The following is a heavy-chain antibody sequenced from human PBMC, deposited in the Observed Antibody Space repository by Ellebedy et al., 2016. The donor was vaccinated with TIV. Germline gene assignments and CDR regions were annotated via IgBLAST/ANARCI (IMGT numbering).Heavy chain of an antibody. CDR3: ARGSCSGGSCYTGGAFDY. J-gene: IGHJ4*02. Sequence: AASVKVSCKASGGTFSSYAISWVRQAPGQGLEWMGGIIPIFGTANYAQKFQGRVTITADESTSTAYMELSSRRSEDTAVDYCARGSCSGGSCYTGGAFDYWGQGTLVTVSS. CDR1: GGTFSSYA. CDR2: IIPIFGTA. V-gene: IGHV1-69*13. D-gene: IGHD2-15*01.